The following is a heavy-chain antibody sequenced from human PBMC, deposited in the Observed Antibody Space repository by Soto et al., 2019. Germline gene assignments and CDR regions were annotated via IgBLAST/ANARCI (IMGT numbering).Heavy chain of an antibody. CDR3: ARDRSVAASPHDAFAI. V-gene: IGHV3-21*01. Sequence: PGGSLSPPGAPSGFTLRVNNMNWSRKAQGKGLEWVSSISSSGDYIYYADSVKGRLTISRDNAKNSLYLQMNSLRAEDTAIYYCARDRSVAASPHDAFAIWGQGTMVTVSS. CDR1: GFTLRVNN. CDR2: ISSSGDYI. J-gene: IGHJ3*02. D-gene: IGHD1-26*01.